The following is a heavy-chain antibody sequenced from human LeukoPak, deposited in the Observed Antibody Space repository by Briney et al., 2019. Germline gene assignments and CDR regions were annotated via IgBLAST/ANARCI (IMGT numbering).Heavy chain of an antibody. Sequence: GGSLRLSCAASGFTFSDDTMNWVRQAPGKGLEWVSSISSSSSYIYYADSVKGRFTISRDNAKSSLSLQMKSLSAEETAVYYCVRGEYSYGPLDYYYYMAVWGKGTTVTVSS. D-gene: IGHD5-18*01. CDR2: ISSSSSYI. CDR1: GFTFSDDT. J-gene: IGHJ6*03. CDR3: VRGEYSYGPLDYYYYMAV. V-gene: IGHV3-21*01.